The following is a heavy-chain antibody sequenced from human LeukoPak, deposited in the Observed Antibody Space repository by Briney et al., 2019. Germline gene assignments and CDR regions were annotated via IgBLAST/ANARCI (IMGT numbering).Heavy chain of an antibody. CDR1: GGSISSYY. CDR2: IYTNGST. Sequence: SETLSLTCTVSGGSISSYYWSWIRQPPGKGLEWIGHIYTNGSTNYYPSLKSRVTISVDTSKNQFSLKLSSVTAADTAVYYCARLSAVTTRLRWFDPWGQGTLVTVSS. J-gene: IGHJ5*02. CDR3: ARLSAVTTRLRWFDP. V-gene: IGHV4-4*09. D-gene: IGHD4-17*01.